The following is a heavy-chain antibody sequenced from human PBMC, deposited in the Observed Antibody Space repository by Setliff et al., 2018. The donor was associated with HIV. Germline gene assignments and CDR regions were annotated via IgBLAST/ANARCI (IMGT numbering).Heavy chain of an antibody. Sequence: SETLSLTCTVSGGSISSFFWSWIRQPPGKGLEWIGHISYSGSTNYNPSLKSRVTISVDTSKNQFSLKLTSVTAADTAVYYCARGASDTAMADYYFDYWGQGTLVTVSS. CDR2: ISYSGST. J-gene: IGHJ4*02. CDR1: GGSISSFF. CDR3: ARGASDTAMADYYFDY. V-gene: IGHV4-59*08. D-gene: IGHD5-18*01.